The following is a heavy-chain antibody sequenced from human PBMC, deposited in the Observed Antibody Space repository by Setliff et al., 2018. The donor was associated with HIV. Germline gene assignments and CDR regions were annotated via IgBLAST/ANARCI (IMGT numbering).Heavy chain of an antibody. CDR3: ARDGVRGYDSSGYLFSWVRRFHHDYYYYYMDV. J-gene: IGHJ6*03. V-gene: IGHV1-46*01. CDR2: INPSGGST. CDR1: GYTFTSYY. D-gene: IGHD3-22*01. Sequence: ASVKVSCKASGYTFTSYYMHWVRQAPGQGLEWMGIINPSGGSTSYAQKFQGRVTMTRDTSTSTVYVELSSLRSEDTAVYYCARDGVRGYDSSGYLFSWVRRFHHDYYYYYMDVWGKGTTVTVSS.